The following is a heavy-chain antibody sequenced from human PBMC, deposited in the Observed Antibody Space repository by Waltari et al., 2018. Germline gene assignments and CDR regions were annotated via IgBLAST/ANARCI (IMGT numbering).Heavy chain of an antibody. J-gene: IGHJ4*02. D-gene: IGHD5-12*01. Sequence: EVQLVESGGGLVKPGGSLRLSCAASGFTFSSYSMHWVRQAPGKGLEWVSSISSSSSYIYYADSVKGQFTISRDNAKNSLYLQMNSLRAEDTAVYYCCAGRWLQLLDYWGQGTLVTVSS. CDR3: CAGRWLQLLDY. V-gene: IGHV3-21*01. CDR1: GFTFSSYS. CDR2: ISSSSSYI.